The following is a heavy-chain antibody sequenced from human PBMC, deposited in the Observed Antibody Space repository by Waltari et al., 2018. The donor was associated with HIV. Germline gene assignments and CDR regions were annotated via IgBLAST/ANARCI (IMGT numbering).Heavy chain of an antibody. D-gene: IGHD6-6*01. J-gene: IGHJ4*02. CDR1: GYTFSRNF. CDR2: INPSASST. CDR3: ARDTRGYFDF. V-gene: IGHV1-46*01. Sequence: QVQLVQSGPEVKKPGASVKVSCKTSGYTFSRNFLHWVRQAPGQGLQWMGIINPSASSTHYAQTFQGRVNMTADTSTSTVYMEVSSLRNEDTAVYYCARDTRGYFDFWGQGTQVTVSS.